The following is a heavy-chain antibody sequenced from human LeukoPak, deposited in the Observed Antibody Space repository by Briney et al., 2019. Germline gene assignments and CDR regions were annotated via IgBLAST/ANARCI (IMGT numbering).Heavy chain of an antibody. CDR1: GFTFSNYG. CDR3: ARGASLISLDQ. D-gene: IGHD1/OR15-1a*01. Sequence: GGSLRLSCAASGFTFSNYGMNWVRQAPGKGLEWVSSISSSSSYIYYADSVKGRFTISRDNAKNSLYLQMNSLRAAATALYYCARGASLISLDQWGQGTLVTVSS. V-gene: IGHV3-21*01. CDR2: ISSSSSYI. J-gene: IGHJ4*02.